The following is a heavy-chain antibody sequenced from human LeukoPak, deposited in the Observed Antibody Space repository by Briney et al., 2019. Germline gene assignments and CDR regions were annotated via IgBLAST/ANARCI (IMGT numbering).Heavy chain of an antibody. D-gene: IGHD3-9*01. Sequence: GGSLRLSCAASGFTVSSYGMHWVRQAPGKGLEWVAVIWYDGSNKYYADSVKGRFTISRDNSKNTLYLQMNSLRAEDTAVYYCARAYYDILTGYYSGSSTTFDYWGQGTLVTVSS. CDR1: GFTVSSYG. J-gene: IGHJ4*02. CDR2: IWYDGSNK. V-gene: IGHV3-33*08. CDR3: ARAYYDILTGYYSGSSTTFDY.